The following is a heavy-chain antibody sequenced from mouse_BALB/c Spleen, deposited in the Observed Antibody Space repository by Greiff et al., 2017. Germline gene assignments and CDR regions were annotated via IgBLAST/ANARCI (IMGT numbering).Heavy chain of an antibody. CDR3: ARTWGTAHWYFDV. CDR1: GFTFSSYA. D-gene: IGHD1-2*01. V-gene: IGHV5-6-5*01. CDR2: ISSGGST. J-gene: IGHJ1*01. Sequence: EVQVVESGGGLVKPGGSLKLSCAASGFTFSSYAMSWVRQTPEKRLEWVASISSGGSTYYPDSVKGRFTISRDNARNILYLQMSSLRSEDTAMYYCARTWGTAHWYFDVWGAGTTVTVSS.